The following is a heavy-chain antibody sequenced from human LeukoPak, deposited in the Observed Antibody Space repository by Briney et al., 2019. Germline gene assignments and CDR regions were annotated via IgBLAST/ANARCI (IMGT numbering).Heavy chain of an antibody. J-gene: IGHJ6*03. CDR1: GCSFTSYW. Sequence: GESLKISCKGSGCSFTSYWIGWVRQMPGKGLEWMGIIYPGDSDTRYSPSFQGQVTISADKSISTAYLQWSSLKASDTAMYYCARHRRITIFGVVTPGYYMDVWGKGTTVTVSS. D-gene: IGHD3-3*01. V-gene: IGHV5-51*01. CDR2: IYPGDSDT. CDR3: ARHRRITIFGVVTPGYYMDV.